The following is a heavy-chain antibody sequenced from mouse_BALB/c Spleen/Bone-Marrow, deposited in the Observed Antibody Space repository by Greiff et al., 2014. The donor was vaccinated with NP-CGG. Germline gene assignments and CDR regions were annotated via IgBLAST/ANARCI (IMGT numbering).Heavy chain of an antibody. J-gene: IGHJ4*01. D-gene: IGHD2-3*01. Sequence: QVQLKESGPELVRPGVSVKISCKGFGYTFTDYAMHWVKQSHAKSLEWIGVISTYSGNTNYNQKFKGKATMTVDKSSSTAYLELARLSSDDAAIYYCGRWDDCYGAMDYWGQGTSVTVSS. CDR2: ISTYSGNT. CDR1: GYTFTDYA. CDR3: GRWDDCYGAMDY. V-gene: IGHV1S137*01.